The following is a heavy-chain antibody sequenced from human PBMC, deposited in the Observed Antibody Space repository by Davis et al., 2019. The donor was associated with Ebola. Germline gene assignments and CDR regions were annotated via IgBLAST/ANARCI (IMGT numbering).Heavy chain of an antibody. J-gene: IGHJ4*02. V-gene: IGHV3-30*03. CDR2: ISKDGSSE. Sequence: GESLKISCETSGFIFRNYVMSWVRQAPGTGLEWVAVISKDGSSEDYADSLRGRFTISRDKSKNMLFLQMNSLRPEDTAVYYCLAGTNYWGQGTQVTVSS. D-gene: IGHD6-19*01. CDR3: LAGTNY. CDR1: GFIFRNYV.